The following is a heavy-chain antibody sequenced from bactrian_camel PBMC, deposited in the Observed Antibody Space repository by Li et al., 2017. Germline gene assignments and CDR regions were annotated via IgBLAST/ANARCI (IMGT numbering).Heavy chain of an antibody. CDR3: AAVYKAGLISRLIAADEYNY. D-gene: IGHD3*01. J-gene: IGHJ4*01. CDR1: GYTASTYC. CDR2: IYTSGGNT. V-gene: IGHV3S1*01. Sequence: QVQLVESGGGSVQAGGSLRLSCRASGYTASTYCMAWFRQAPGKEREAVAAIYTSGGNTKYASSVQGRFSISQDSAKNMVYLQMNSLKPEDTGMYYCAAVYKAGLISRLIAADEYNYWGQGTQVTVS.